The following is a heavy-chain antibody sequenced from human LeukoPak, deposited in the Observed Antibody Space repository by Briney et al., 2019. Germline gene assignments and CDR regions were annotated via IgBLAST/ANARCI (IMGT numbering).Heavy chain of an antibody. D-gene: IGHD1-26*01. CDR3: ARTGDSGSHNFDY. CDR1: GGSISSGGYY. V-gene: IGHV4-39*07. CDR2: LYFGGTT. J-gene: IGHJ4*02. Sequence: PSQTLSLTCTVSGGSISSGGYYWGWIRQPPGKGLEWIGSLYFGGTTYYNPSLKSRVTISVDTSKNQFSLKLSSVTAADTAVYYCARTGDSGSHNFDYWGQGTLVTVSS.